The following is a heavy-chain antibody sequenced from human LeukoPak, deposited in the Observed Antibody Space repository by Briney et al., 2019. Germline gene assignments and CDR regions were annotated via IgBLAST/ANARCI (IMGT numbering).Heavy chain of an antibody. Sequence: WASVKVSCKASGYTFTSYNMHWVRQAPGQGLEWMGIINPSGGSTSYAQKFQGRVTMTRDTSTSTVYMELSSLRSEDTAVYYCARGITMIVVVHPGRAFDIWGQGTMVTVSS. CDR1: GYTFTSYN. D-gene: IGHD3-22*01. CDR2: INPSGGST. J-gene: IGHJ3*02. CDR3: ARGITMIVVVHPGRAFDI. V-gene: IGHV1-46*01.